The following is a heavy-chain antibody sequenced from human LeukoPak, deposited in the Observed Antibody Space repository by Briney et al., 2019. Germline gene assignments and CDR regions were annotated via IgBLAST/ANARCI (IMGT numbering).Heavy chain of an antibody. J-gene: IGHJ4*02. Sequence: GGSLRLSCAASGFTFSSYSMNWVRQAPGKGVEWVSSLGTSSSHIYYADSVKGRFTISRDNAKNSLYLQMNSLRAEDTAVYYCARYYYYDSSAYQYYFDYWGQGTLVTVSS. D-gene: IGHD3-22*01. V-gene: IGHV3-21*01. CDR2: LGTSSSHI. CDR3: ARYYYYDSSAYQYYFDY. CDR1: GFTFSSYS.